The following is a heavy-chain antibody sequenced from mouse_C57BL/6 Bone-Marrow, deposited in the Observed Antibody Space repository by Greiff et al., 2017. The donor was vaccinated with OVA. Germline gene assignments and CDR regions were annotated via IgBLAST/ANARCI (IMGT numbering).Heavy chain of an antibody. CDR1: GYTFTDYY. CDR2: IYPGSGNT. CDR3: ERYGSRGFAWFAY. J-gene: IGHJ3*01. V-gene: IGHV1-76*01. Sequence: VQLQQSGAELVRPGASVKLSCKASGYTFTDYYINWVKQRPGQGLEWIARIYPGSGNTYYNEKFKGKATLTAEKTSSTAYMQLSSRTSEDSAVYFCERYGSRGFAWFAYWGQGTLVTVSA. D-gene: IGHD1-1*01.